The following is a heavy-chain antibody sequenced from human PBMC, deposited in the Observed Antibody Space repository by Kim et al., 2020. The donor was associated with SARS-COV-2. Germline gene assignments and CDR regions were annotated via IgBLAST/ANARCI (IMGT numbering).Heavy chain of an antibody. CDR3: ARGEWITTGTTREVDYYYYYGMDV. D-gene: IGHD1-1*01. J-gene: IGHJ6*02. CDR2: IYPGDSDT. V-gene: IGHV5-51*01. CDR1: GYSFTSYW. Sequence: GESLKISCKGSGYSFTSYWIGWVRQMPGKGLEWMGIIYPGDSDTRYSPSFQGQVTISADKSISTAYLQWSSLKASDTAMYYCARGEWITTGTTREVDYYYYYGMDVWGQGTTVTVSS.